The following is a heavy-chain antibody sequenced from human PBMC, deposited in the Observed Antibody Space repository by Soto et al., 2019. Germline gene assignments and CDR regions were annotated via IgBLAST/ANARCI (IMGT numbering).Heavy chain of an antibody. V-gene: IGHV4-59*01. Sequence: ETLSLTCTVSGGSISNYYWSWVRQPPGKGLEWIGYIYDSGSTNYNPSLKSRVTISVDTSKNQFSLRLTSVTAADTAVYYCVAAPRYWGQGTLVTVSS. J-gene: IGHJ4*02. D-gene: IGHD2-15*01. CDR1: GGSISNYY. CDR2: IYDSGST. CDR3: VAAPRY.